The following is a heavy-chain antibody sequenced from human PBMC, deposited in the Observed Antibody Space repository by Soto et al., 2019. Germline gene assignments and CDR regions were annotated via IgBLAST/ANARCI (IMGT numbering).Heavy chain of an antibody. J-gene: IGHJ4*02. CDR2: ISGSGGST. V-gene: IGHV3-23*01. CDR1: GFTFSSYA. Sequence: GGSLRLSCAASGFTFSSYAMSWVRQAPGKGLEWVSAISGSGGSTYYADSVKGRFTISRDNSKNTLYLQMNSLRAEDTAVYYCAKDLVGSGWYYYFDYWGQGTLVTVSS. CDR3: AKDLVGSGWYYYFDY. D-gene: IGHD6-19*01.